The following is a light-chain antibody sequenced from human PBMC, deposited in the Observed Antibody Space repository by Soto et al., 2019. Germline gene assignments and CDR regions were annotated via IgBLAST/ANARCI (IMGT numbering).Light chain of an antibody. CDR3: QQYYSPPLT. V-gene: IGKV4-1*01. CDR2: WTS. CDR1: QSVLYSSNNKNY. Sequence: DIVMTQSPDSLAVSLGERATINCKSSQSVLYSSNNKNYVAWYQQRPGQPPKLLIYWTSFRESGVPDRFSGSGSGTDFTLTISSLQAEDVAVYFCQQYYSPPLTFGGGTKVEIK. J-gene: IGKJ4*01.